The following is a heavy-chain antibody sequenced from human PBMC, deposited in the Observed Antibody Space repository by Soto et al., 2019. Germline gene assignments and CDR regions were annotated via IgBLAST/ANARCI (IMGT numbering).Heavy chain of an antibody. CDR1: GGTFSSYT. V-gene: IGHV1-69*08. D-gene: IGHD2-2*01. J-gene: IGHJ5*02. CDR3: ARDLRDIVVVPAAMGSNNWFDP. Sequence: QVQLVQSGAEVKKPGSSVKVSCKASGGTFSSYTISWVRQAPGQGLEWIGRIIPILGIANYAQKFQGRVTIPADKSTSTAYMELSSLRSEDTAVYYCARDLRDIVVVPAAMGSNNWFDPWGQGTLVTVSS. CDR2: IIPILGIA.